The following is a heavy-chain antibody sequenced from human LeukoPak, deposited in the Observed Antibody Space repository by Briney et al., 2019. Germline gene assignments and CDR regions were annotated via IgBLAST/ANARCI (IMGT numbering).Heavy chain of an antibody. CDR3: AREPGIAVAVTPMDY. CDR2: IIPIFGTA. CDR1: GGTFSSYT. V-gene: IGHV1-69*13. Sequence: GASVKVSCKASGGTFSSYTISWVRQAPGQGLEWMGGIIPIFGTANYAQKFQGRVTITADESTSTAYMELSSLRSEDTAVYYCAREPGIAVAVTPMDYWGQGTLVTVSS. D-gene: IGHD6-19*01. J-gene: IGHJ4*02.